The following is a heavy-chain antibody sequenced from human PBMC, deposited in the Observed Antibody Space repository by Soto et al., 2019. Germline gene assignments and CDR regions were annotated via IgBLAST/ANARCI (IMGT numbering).Heavy chain of an antibody. CDR1: GYSISSGYY. CDR2: IYHSGST. Sequence: SETLSLTCAVSGYSISSGYYWGLIRQPPGKGLEWIGSIYHSGSTYYNPSLKSRVTISVDTSKNQFSLKLSSVTAADTAVYYCARDRGYSYGLYYYYYYGMDVWGQGTTVTVSS. V-gene: IGHV4-38-2*02. D-gene: IGHD5-18*01. CDR3: ARDRGYSYGLYYYYYYGMDV. J-gene: IGHJ6*02.